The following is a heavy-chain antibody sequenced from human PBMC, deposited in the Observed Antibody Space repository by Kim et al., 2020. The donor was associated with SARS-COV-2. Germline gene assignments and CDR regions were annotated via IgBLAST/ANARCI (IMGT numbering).Heavy chain of an antibody. Sequence: KSRVTISVDTSKNQFSLKLSSVTAADTAVYYCARLQYYDFWSGYSYYFDYWGQGTLVTVSS. D-gene: IGHD3-3*01. CDR3: ARLQYYDFWSGYSYYFDY. J-gene: IGHJ4*02. V-gene: IGHV4-39*01.